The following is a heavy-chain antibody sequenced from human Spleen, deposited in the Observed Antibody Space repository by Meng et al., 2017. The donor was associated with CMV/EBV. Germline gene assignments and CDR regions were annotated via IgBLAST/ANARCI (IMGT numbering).Heavy chain of an antibody. CDR1: GFTFSSYW. CDR3: ARELGYCSSTSCPFDY. D-gene: IGHD2-2*01. CDR2: IKQDGSEK. J-gene: IGHJ4*02. V-gene: IGHV3-7*01. Sequence: GESLRLSCAASGFTFSSYWMSWVRQAPGKGLEWVANIKQDGSEKYYVDSVKGRFTISRDNAKNSLYLQMNSLRAEDTAVYYCARELGYCSSTSCPFDYWGQGTLVTVSS.